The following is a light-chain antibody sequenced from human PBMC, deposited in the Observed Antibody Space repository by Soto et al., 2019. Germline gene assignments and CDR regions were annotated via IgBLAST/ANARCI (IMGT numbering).Light chain of an antibody. CDR3: QQSYNTLET. J-gene: IGKJ1*01. Sequence: DIQMTQSPSSLSASVGDEVTITCRASQTIMTYLNWYQLKPGKAPKLVIYAAYRLQTGVPSRFSGSGSGTNFTHTISSLQPEDFATYYCQQSYNTLETFGQGTKVDI. V-gene: IGKV1-39*01. CDR1: QTIMTY. CDR2: AAY.